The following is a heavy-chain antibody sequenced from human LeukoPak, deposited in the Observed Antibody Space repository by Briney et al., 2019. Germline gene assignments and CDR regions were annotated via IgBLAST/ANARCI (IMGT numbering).Heavy chain of an antibody. D-gene: IGHD3-10*01. CDR3: ARVLSPPY. CDR1: GFTFRTYS. CDR2: ISSSSSTI. V-gene: IGHV3-48*01. Sequence: LSGGSLRLSCAASGFTFRTYSMTWVRQAPGKGLEWVSYISSSSSTIYYADSVKGRFTISRDNAKNSLYLQMNSLRADDTAVYYCARVLSPPYWGQGTLVTVSS. J-gene: IGHJ4*02.